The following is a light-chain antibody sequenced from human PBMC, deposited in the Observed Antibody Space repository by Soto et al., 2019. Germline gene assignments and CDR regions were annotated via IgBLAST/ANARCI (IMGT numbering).Light chain of an antibody. CDR3: QKYNNWPRT. J-gene: IGKJ1*01. Sequence: EIVMTQSPATLSVSPGERATLSCRASQSVSSNLAWYQQKPGQAPRLLIYGASTRATGIPARFSGSGSGTEFTLTISSLQSEDFAVYYCQKYNNWPRTFGKGTKV. V-gene: IGKV3-15*01. CDR1: QSVSSN. CDR2: GAS.